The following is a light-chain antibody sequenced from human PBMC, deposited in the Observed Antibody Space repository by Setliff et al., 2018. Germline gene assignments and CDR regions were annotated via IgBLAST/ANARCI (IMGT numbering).Light chain of an antibody. CDR3: SSYAGSNNFCV. J-gene: IGLJ1*01. CDR2: EVN. V-gene: IGLV2-8*01. CDR1: SSDVGGYNY. Sequence: QSALTQPRSVSGSPGQSVTISCTGTSSDVGGYNYVSWYQQHPGKAPKVMIYEVNKRPSGVPDRFSGSKSGNTASLTVSGLQAEDEADYYCSSYAGSNNFCVFGTGTKVTVL.